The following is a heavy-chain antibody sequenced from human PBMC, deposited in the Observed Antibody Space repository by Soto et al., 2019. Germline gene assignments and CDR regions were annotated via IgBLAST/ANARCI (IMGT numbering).Heavy chain of an antibody. CDR3: ASSRLYDILTASYMDV. D-gene: IGHD3-9*01. CDR2: INHSGST. CDR1: GGSFSGYY. V-gene: IGHV4-34*01. J-gene: IGHJ6*03. Sequence: SETLSLTCAVYGGSFSGYYWSWIRQPPGKGLEWIGEINHSGSTNYNPSLKSRVTISVDTSKNQFSLKLSSVTAADTAVYYCASSRLYDILTASYMDVWGKGPTVTVSS.